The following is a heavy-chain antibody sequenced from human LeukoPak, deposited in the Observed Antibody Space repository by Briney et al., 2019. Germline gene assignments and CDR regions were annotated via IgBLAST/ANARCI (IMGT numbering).Heavy chain of an antibody. CDR2: IKSKSEGGTR. Sequence: GGSLRLSCVASGFTFSNAWMSWVRQALGKGLEWIARIKSKSEGGTRDYAAPVKGRFTISSDDSENTVYLQMNSLKTEDTAVYYCANHNRDVWGKGTTVTVSS. D-gene: IGHD1-14*01. V-gene: IGHV3-15*01. J-gene: IGHJ6*03. CDR3: ANHNRDV. CDR1: GFTFSNAW.